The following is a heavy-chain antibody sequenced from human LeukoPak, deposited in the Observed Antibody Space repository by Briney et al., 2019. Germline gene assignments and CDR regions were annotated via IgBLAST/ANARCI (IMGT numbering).Heavy chain of an antibody. CDR2: VSGSGDNT. D-gene: IGHD3-10*01. V-gene: IGHV3-23*01. CDR3: TRASDHGSGSYRY. CDR1: GFTFSSYA. J-gene: IGHJ4*02. Sequence: GGSLRLSCAASGFTFSSYAMSWVRQAPGKGLEWVSAVSGSGDNTFYAGSVKGRFTISRDNSKNTLYLQMNSLRAEDTAIYYCTRASDHGSGSYRYGGQGTLVTVSS.